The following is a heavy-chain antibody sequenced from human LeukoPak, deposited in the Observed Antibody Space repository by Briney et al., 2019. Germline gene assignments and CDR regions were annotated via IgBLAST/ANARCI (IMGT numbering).Heavy chain of an antibody. J-gene: IGHJ4*02. V-gene: IGHV3-23*01. Sequence: GGSLRLSCAASGFTFSSYAMSWVRQAPGKGLEWVSAISGSGGSTYYADSVRGRFTISRDNSKNTLYLQMNSLRAEDTAVYYCARGIAAAGFDYWGQGTLVTVSS. D-gene: IGHD6-13*01. CDR2: ISGSGGST. CDR1: GFTFSSYA. CDR3: ARGIAAAGFDY.